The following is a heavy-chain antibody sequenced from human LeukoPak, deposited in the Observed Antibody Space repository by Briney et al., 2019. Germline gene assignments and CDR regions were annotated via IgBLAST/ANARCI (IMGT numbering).Heavy chain of an antibody. V-gene: IGHV1-46*01. J-gene: IGHJ4*02. CDR2: INPSGTST. CDR1: GYTFTNYD. CDR3: ARGYSSSYRIDY. D-gene: IGHD2-2*01. Sequence: ASVKVSCKASGYTFTNYDMHWVRQAPGQGLEWMGMINPSGTSTRYEQRFQDRVTMTRETSTRTVYMELSSLRSEDTAVYYCARGYSSSYRIDYWGQGTLVTVSS.